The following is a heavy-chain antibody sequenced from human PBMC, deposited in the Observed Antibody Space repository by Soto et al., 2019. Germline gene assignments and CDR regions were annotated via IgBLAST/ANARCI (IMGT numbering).Heavy chain of an antibody. Sequence: GGSLRLSCAASGFTFSNYGMHWVRQAPGKGLEWVAVISYDGSNKNYADSVKGRFTISRDNSKNTLYLQMNSLRAEDTAVYYCAKSGDRYYYDSSGYPTAPFAYWGQGTLVTVSS. J-gene: IGHJ4*02. CDR3: AKSGDRYYYDSSGYPTAPFAY. V-gene: IGHV3-30*18. D-gene: IGHD3-22*01. CDR1: GFTFSNYG. CDR2: ISYDGSNK.